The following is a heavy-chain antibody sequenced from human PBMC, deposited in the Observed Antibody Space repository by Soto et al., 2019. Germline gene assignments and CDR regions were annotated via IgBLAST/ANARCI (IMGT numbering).Heavy chain of an antibody. CDR1: YGSISSYY. CDR3: ARQGPYGMDV. CDR2: IYYSGST. Sequence: SDTLSLTCTVSYGSISSYYWSWIRQPPGKGLEWIGYIYYSGSTNYNPSLKSRVTISVDTSKDQFSLKLSSVTAADTAVYYCARQGPYGMDVWGQGTTVTVSS. V-gene: IGHV4-59*08. J-gene: IGHJ6*02.